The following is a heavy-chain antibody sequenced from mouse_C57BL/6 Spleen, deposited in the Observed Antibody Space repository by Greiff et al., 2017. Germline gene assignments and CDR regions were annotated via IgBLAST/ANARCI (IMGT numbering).Heavy chain of an antibody. CDR3: ARRGPGWYD. J-gene: IGHJ2*01. Sequence: QVQLQQSGAELVRPGSSVKLSCKASGYTFTSYWMDWVKQRPGQGLEWIGNIYPSDSETHYNQKFKDKATLTVDTSSNTAYMQLSSLTSEDSAVYDCARRGPGWYDWGQGTTLTVSS. CDR1: GYTFTSYW. CDR2: IYPSDSET. V-gene: IGHV1-61*01. D-gene: IGHD1-1*02.